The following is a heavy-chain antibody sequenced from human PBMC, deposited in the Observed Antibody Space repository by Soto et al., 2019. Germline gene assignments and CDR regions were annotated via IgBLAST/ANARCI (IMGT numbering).Heavy chain of an antibody. J-gene: IGHJ3*02. V-gene: IGHV4-30-2*01. CDR2: ISHSGIT. CDR3: ARGPNYPIEALDI. Sequence: QLQLQESGSGLVKPSQTLSLTCALSGGSITSGVYSWNWIRQPPGKGLEWIGYISHSGITYYNPSLESRVSISVDRSKNQFSLTLSSVTAADTAVYFCARGPNYPIEALDIWGQGTKVTVSS. D-gene: IGHD3-10*01. CDR1: GGSITSGVYS.